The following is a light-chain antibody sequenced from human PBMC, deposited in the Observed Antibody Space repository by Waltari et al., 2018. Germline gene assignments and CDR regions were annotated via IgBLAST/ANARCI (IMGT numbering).Light chain of an antibody. CDR1: LSVLSSSNNKNY. Sequence: DIVMTQPPDSLAVSLGERATIYCKSRLSVLSSSNNKNYLAWYQQKPGQPPKLLIYWASTRESGVPDRFSGSGSGTEFTLTIASLQAEDVAVYYCQQYYSTPWTFGQGTKVEIK. V-gene: IGKV4-1*01. J-gene: IGKJ1*01. CDR3: QQYYSTPWT. CDR2: WAS.